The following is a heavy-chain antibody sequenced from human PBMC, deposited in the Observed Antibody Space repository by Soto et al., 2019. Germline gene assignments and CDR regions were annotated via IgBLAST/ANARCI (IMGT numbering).Heavy chain of an antibody. CDR3: ARHSIAAAGTPNYRMDV. CDR2: IDPSDSYT. Sequence: GESLKISCKGSGYSFTSYWISWVRQMPGKGLGWMGRIDPSDSYTNYSPSFQGHVTISADKSISTAYLQWSSLKASDTAMYYCARHSIAAAGTPNYRMDVWGQGTTVTVSS. J-gene: IGHJ6*02. CDR1: GYSFTSYW. D-gene: IGHD6-13*01. V-gene: IGHV5-10-1*01.